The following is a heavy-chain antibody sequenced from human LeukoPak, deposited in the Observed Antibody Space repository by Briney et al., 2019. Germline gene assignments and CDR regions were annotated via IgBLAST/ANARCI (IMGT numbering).Heavy chain of an antibody. Sequence: EASVKVSCKASGYTFTGYFMHWVRQAPGQGLEWMGWINPNSGGTNYAQKFQGRVTMTRDTSISTAYMELSRLRSDDTAVYYCARGGETYYYDSSADWVFDYWGQGTLVTVSS. V-gene: IGHV1-2*02. D-gene: IGHD3-22*01. CDR1: GYTFTGYF. J-gene: IGHJ4*02. CDR2: INPNSGGT. CDR3: ARGGETYYYDSSADWVFDY.